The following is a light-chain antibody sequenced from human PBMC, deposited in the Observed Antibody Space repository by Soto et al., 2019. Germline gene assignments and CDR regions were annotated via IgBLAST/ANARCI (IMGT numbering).Light chain of an antibody. V-gene: IGLV2-14*01. CDR1: SIDVGGYNY. CDR3: SSYTSSSTPNWV. J-gene: IGLJ3*02. Sequence: QSALTQPASVSGSPGQSITISCTGTSIDVGGYNYVSWYQQHPGKAPKLMIYDVSNRPSGVSNRFSGSKSGNTASLTISGLQAEEEADYYCSSYTSSSTPNWVFGGGTKLTVL. CDR2: DVS.